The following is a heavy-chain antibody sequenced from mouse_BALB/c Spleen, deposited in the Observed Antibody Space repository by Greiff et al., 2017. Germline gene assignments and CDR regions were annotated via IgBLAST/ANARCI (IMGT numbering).Heavy chain of an antibody. CDR2: IDPANGNT. D-gene: IGHD2-4*01. Sequence: EVQLQESGAELVKPGASVKLSCTASGFNIKDTYMHWVKQRPEQGLEWIGRIDPANGNTKYDPKFQGKATITADTSSNTAYLQLSSLTSEDTAVYYCARSYYDYPWFAYWGQGTLVTVSA. CDR1: GFNIKDTY. V-gene: IGHV14-3*02. J-gene: IGHJ3*01. CDR3: ARSYYDYPWFAY.